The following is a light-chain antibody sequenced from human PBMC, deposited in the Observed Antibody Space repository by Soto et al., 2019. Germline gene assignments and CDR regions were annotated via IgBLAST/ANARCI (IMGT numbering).Light chain of an antibody. Sequence: DIQMTQSPSSLSASVGDRVTITCRASQGISNYLAWYQQKPGKVPKLLIYAASTLQSGVPSRFSGSGSGTDFTLTISSLQREDVASYYCKKYNSAPRKFGQGTKVEIK. V-gene: IGKV1-27*01. CDR1: QGISNY. CDR3: KKYNSAPRK. J-gene: IGKJ1*01. CDR2: AAS.